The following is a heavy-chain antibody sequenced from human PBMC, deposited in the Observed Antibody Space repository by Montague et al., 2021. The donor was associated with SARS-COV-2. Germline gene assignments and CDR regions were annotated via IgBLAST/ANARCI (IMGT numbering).Heavy chain of an antibody. CDR1: GGSFSDYY. D-gene: IGHD3-22*01. Sequence: SETLSLTCAVYGGSFSDYYWSRIRQTPGKGLEWIGEIHHSGSTNYNPSLKRRVTISVDTSKNQFSLELSSVTVADTAVYHCARTSYRDSSGYYSHDYWGQGILVTVSS. CDR2: IHHSGST. V-gene: IGHV4-34*01. CDR3: ARTSYRDSSGYYSHDY. J-gene: IGHJ4*02.